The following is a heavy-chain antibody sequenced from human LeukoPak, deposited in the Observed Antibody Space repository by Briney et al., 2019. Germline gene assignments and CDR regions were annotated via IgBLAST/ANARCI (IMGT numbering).Heavy chain of an antibody. Sequence: SVKVSCKASGGTFSTYAISWVRQAPGQGLEWMGRIIPILDIANYAQKFQGRVTITADKSASTAYMELSSLRSEDTAVYYCARGHYDSSGYYYGFDYWGQGTLVTVSS. CDR1: GGTFSTYA. V-gene: IGHV1-69*04. D-gene: IGHD3-22*01. CDR2: IIPILDIA. J-gene: IGHJ4*02. CDR3: ARGHYDSSGYYYGFDY.